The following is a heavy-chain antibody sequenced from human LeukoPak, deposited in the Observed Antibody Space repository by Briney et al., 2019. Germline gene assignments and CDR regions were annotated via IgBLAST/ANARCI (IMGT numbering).Heavy chain of an antibody. CDR2: IRSKAYGGTT. J-gene: IGHJ4*02. CDR1: GFTFGDYA. V-gene: IGHV3-49*04. Sequence: GGSLRLSCTASGFTFGDYAMSWVRQAPGKGLEWVGFIRSKAYGGTTEYAASVKGRFTISRDDSKSIAYLQMNSLKTEDTAVYYCTRARGSGWYYDYWGQGTLVTVSS. CDR3: TRARGSGWYYDY. D-gene: IGHD6-19*01.